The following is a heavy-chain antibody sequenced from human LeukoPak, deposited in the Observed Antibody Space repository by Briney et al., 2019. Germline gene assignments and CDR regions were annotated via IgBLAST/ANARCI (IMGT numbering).Heavy chain of an antibody. D-gene: IGHD4-23*01. CDR1: RLPYFRSD. V-gene: IGHV3-48*03. CDR2: ISRSGSPK. J-gene: IGHJ4*02. Sequence: PGGSLRLSCAAPRLPYFRSDTRWVSQAPGKGLEWVSYISRSGSPKYYADSVRGRFTISRDNGENSLYLQMNSRRAEDTAVYYCARDGNYGCNYGATTYWGQGTLVTVSS. CDR3: ARDGNYGCNYGATTY.